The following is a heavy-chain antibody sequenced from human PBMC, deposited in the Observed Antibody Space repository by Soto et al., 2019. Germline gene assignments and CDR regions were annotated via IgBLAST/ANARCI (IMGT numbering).Heavy chain of an antibody. J-gene: IGHJ4*02. CDR3: VRDTISSSWFPLAY. CDR1: GFTFTTYA. D-gene: IGHD6-13*01. CDR2: IPSGGSNI. V-gene: IGHV3-30*04. Sequence: QVQLVESGGGVVQPGGSLRLTCEASGFTFTTYAMDWVRQAPGKGLEWVAVIPSGGSNIFYADSVKGRFTISRDNSKNTLYLQMNSLRVEDTAVYYCVRDTISSSWFPLAYWCQGILVTVSA.